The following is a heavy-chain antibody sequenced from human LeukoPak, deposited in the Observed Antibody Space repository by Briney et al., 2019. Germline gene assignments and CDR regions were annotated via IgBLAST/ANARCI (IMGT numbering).Heavy chain of an antibody. V-gene: IGHV1-3*01. CDR3: ARDWNDDIRFDY. J-gene: IGHJ4*02. D-gene: IGHD1-1*01. CDR1: GYTFTSYA. Sequence: ASVNVSCTASGYTFTSYAMHWVRQAPGQRLEWMGWINAGNGNTKYSQKFQGRVTITRDTSASTAYMELSSLRSEDTAVYYCARDWNDDIRFDYWGQGTLVTVSS. CDR2: INAGNGNT.